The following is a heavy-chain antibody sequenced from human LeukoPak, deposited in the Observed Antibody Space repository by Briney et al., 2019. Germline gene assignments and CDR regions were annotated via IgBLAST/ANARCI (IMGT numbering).Heavy chain of an antibody. CDR2: INPKTGVT. D-gene: IGHD1-26*01. Sequence: ASVKVSCKASGYTFTDYYLHWVRQAPGHGLEWMGWINPKTGVTKYAQNFQGRVTMTRDTSINTAYMEVSRLRSDDTAVFYCARDLAMYSPDLDYWGQGTLVTVFS. V-gene: IGHV1-2*02. CDR1: GYTFTDYY. CDR3: ARDLAMYSPDLDY. J-gene: IGHJ4*02.